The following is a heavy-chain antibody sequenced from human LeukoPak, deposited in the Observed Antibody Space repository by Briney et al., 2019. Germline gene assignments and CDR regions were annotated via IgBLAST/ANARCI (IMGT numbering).Heavy chain of an antibody. D-gene: IGHD4-17*01. Sequence: ASVKVSCKTSGYTFARYPIHWVRQAPGRGLEWMGWINTNTGSPTCAQAFAGRFVFSLDTSVTTAYLQISSLRSADTAVYYCARVGRLDYGDYLAHWGPGNRITVSS. CDR2: INTNTGSP. V-gene: IGHV7-4-1*02. CDR1: GYTFARYP. CDR3: ARVGRLDYGDYLAH. J-gene: IGHJ4*02.